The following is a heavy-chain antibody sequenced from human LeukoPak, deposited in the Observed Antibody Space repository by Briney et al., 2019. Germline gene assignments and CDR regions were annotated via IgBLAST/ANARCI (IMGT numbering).Heavy chain of an antibody. CDR2: INSDGSST. V-gene: IGHV3-74*01. D-gene: IGHD4-17*01. CDR1: GFTFSNYW. J-gene: IGHJ4*02. CDR3: AKGGATVIDY. Sequence: GGSLRLSCAASGFTFSNYWMHWVRQAPGKGLVWVSRINSDGSSTTSADSVKGRCTISRDNAKNTLYLQMNSLRAEDTAVYYCAKGGATVIDYWGQGTLVTVSS.